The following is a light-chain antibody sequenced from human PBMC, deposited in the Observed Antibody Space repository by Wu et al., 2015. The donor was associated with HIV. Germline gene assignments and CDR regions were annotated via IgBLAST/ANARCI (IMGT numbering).Light chain of an antibody. V-gene: IGKV3-15*01. CDR2: GAS. CDR3: QQYNDLPPRWT. Sequence: EMVMTQSPATLSVSPGERATLSCRASQSISTNLAWYQRKPGQAPRLLIHGASTRAPGVSARFSGSGSGTEFTLTISSMQSEDFAVYYCQQYNDLPPRWTFGQGTEVEIK. J-gene: IGKJ1*01. CDR1: QSISTN.